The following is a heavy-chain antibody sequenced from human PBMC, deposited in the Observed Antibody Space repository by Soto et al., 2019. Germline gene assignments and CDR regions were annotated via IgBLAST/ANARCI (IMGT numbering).Heavy chain of an antibody. V-gene: IGHV3-23*01. J-gene: IGHJ5*02. Sequence: GGSLRLSCAASGFTFRTYAMSWVRQAPGKGLDWVSAMSGTSGNTYYADSVKGRFTISRDNSKNKLSLQMSSLRAEDTAVYYCAKLDSYGIDHWGQGTLVTVSS. CDR1: GFTFRTYA. CDR3: AKLDSYGIDH. D-gene: IGHD5-18*01. CDR2: MSGTSGNT.